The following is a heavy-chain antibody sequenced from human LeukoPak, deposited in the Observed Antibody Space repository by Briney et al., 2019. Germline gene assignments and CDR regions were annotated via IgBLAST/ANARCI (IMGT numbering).Heavy chain of an antibody. CDR1: GFTLSRHW. V-gene: IGHV3-7*01. Sequence: PGGSLRLSCAASGFTLSRHWMSWVRQAPGKGLEWVANIQQDGSEKYYVDSVKGRFTISRDNAKNLLYPQMNSLRAEDTAVYYCARGDYYDHSGSFNDAFDVWGQGTVVTVSS. CDR3: ARGDYYDHSGSFNDAFDV. D-gene: IGHD3-22*01. CDR2: IQQDGSEK. J-gene: IGHJ3*01.